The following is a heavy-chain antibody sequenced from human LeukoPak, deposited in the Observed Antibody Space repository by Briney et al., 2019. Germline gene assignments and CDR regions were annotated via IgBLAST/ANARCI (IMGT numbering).Heavy chain of an antibody. CDR3: ACFTPADAFDL. J-gene: IGHJ3*01. CDR1: GDSVSSSNW. D-gene: IGHD2-15*01. Sequence: SETLSLTCAVSGDSVSSSNWWSWVRQPPGKGLEWIGVIHHSGSTNYNPSLRSRVTISVDTPNNQFSLKLGSVPAADTAVYDWACFTPADAFDLWGQGTMVTVSS. V-gene: IGHV4-4*02. CDR2: IHHSGST.